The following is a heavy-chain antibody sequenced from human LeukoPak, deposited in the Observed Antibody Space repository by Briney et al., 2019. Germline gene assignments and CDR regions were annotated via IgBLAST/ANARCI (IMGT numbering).Heavy chain of an antibody. Sequence: PGGSLRLSCAASGFTFSTYWMHWVRQVPGKGLVWVSRVNREGTTSAYADSVKGRFTISRDNDKNTLYLQMNSLRVEDTAVYYCARDVDWILFDYWGQGTLLTVSS. CDR2: VNREGTTS. CDR3: ARDVDWILFDY. J-gene: IGHJ4*02. D-gene: IGHD3-9*01. V-gene: IGHV3-74*01. CDR1: GFTFSTYW.